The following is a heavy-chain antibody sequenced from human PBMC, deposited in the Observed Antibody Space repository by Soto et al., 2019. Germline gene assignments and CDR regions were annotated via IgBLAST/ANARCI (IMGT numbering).Heavy chain of an antibody. CDR1: GFTFSSYA. D-gene: IGHD1-26*01. CDR3: AKSKGVGATPFTITVYAY. V-gene: IGHV3-23*01. J-gene: IGHJ4*02. Sequence: VGSLRLSCAVSGFTFSSYAMSWVRQAPGKGLEWVSAISGSGGSTYYADSVKGRFTISRDNSKNTLYLQMNSLRAEDTAVYYCAKSKGVGATPFTITVYAYWGQGTLVTVSS. CDR2: ISGSGGST.